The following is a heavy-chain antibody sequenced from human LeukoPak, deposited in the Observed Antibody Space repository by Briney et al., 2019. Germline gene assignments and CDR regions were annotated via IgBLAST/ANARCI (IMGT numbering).Heavy chain of an antibody. D-gene: IGHD3-22*01. J-gene: IGHJ3*02. Sequence: GGSLRLSWAASGFTFSSYAMSWVRQAPGKGLEWVPAISGSGGSTYYADSVKGRFTISRDNSKNTLYLQMNSLRAEDTAVYYCAKDQGGYYYPDAFDIWGQGTMVTVSS. CDR1: GFTFSSYA. V-gene: IGHV3-23*01. CDR2: ISGSGGST. CDR3: AKDQGGYYYPDAFDI.